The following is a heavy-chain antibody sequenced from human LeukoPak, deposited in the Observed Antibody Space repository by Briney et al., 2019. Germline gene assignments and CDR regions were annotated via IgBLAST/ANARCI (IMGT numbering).Heavy chain of an antibody. CDR3: ARRSGSYSNWRFDY. Sequence: GESLKISCKGSGYIFGSYWIGWVRQIPGKGLKWMGIIYPDDSDTRYSPSFQGQVTISADKSISTAFLQWSSLKASDTAMYYCARRSGSYSNWRFDYWGQGTLVSVTS. CDR1: GYIFGSYW. J-gene: IGHJ4*02. D-gene: IGHD1-26*01. CDR2: IYPDDSDT. V-gene: IGHV5-51*01.